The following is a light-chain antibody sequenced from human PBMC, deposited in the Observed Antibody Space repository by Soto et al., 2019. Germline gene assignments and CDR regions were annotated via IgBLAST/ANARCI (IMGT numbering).Light chain of an antibody. Sequence: EIVLTQSPGTLSLSPGERATLSFRTSQSVSSSYLAWYQQKLGQAPRLLIYGASSRATGIPDRFSGSGSGTEFTLTISSLQSEDFAVYYCQQYKNWSPITFGQGTRLEIK. CDR2: GAS. CDR1: QSVSSSY. CDR3: QQYKNWSPIT. J-gene: IGKJ5*01. V-gene: IGKV3-20*01.